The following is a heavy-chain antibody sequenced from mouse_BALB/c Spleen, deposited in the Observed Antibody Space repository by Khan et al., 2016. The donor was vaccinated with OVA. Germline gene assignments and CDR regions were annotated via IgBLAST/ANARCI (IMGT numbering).Heavy chain of an antibody. V-gene: IGHV2-6-7*01. D-gene: IGHD2-5*01. CDR2: IWGDGST. CDR3: DKYDYSNYGKAIDY. Sequence: QMQLKESGPGLVAPSQSLSITCTVSGFSLNGYGVNWVRQPPGKGLEWLGMIWGDGSTDYNSPLKSRMSIIKDKSKSQVFLQLNSLQTDDTAMYYCDKYDYSNYGKAIDYWGQGTSVTVSS. CDR1: GFSLNGYG. J-gene: IGHJ4*01.